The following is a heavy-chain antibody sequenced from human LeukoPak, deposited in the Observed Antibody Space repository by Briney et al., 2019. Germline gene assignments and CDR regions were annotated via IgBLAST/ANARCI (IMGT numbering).Heavy chain of an antibody. CDR3: ARDGEYSGYDLGYFDY. CDR2: NSAYNGNT. Sequence: ASVKVSCKASGYTFTSYGISWVRQAPGQGLEWMGWNSAYNGNTNYAQKLQGRVTMTTDTSTSTAYMELRSLRSDDTAVYYCARDGEYSGYDLGYFDYWGQGTLVTVSS. V-gene: IGHV1-18*04. J-gene: IGHJ4*02. CDR1: GYTFTSYG. D-gene: IGHD5-12*01.